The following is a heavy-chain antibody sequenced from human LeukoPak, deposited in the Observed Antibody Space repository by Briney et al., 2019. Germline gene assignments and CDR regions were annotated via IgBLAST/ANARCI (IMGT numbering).Heavy chain of an antibody. CDR1: GFNFSTYW. D-gene: IGHD3-10*01. CDR3: VTDQTGRHPYFFDY. V-gene: IGHV3-7*01. Sequence: GGSLRLSCTASGFNFSTYWMTWVRQVPGKGLEWVANIKEDGSEIYYVDAVKGRFSISRDNAKTSLYLQMHSLSVADTGLYYCVTDQTGRHPYFFDYWGQGALVTVSS. J-gene: IGHJ4*02. CDR2: IKEDGSEI.